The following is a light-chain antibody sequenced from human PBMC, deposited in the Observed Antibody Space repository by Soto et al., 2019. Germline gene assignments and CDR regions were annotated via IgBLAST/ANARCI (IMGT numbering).Light chain of an antibody. V-gene: IGKV2D-29*02. CDR3: MQSTQLPPT. CDR1: QSLLPIPGETF. J-gene: IGKJ5*01. CDR2: EVS. Sequence: DVVMTQTPLSLSVAPGQPASISCKSGQSLLPIPGETFLFAYIQKTGQYPQILLYEVSTRFSGGLDRWCGGGSGTEFTLEIIRVETADVCIYYCMQSTQLPPTFGQGTRLENK.